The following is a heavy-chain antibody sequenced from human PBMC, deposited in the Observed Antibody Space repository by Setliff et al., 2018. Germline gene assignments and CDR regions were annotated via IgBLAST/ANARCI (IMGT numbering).Heavy chain of an antibody. Sequence: ASVKVSCKAFGYTFAMYGTSWVRQAPEQGLEWMGWIGGYNGYTVYAQKLQGRVTLTTDTSTGTAYMEVRSLRSENTAKYYCVRDRATVAAPPTSTLFDPWGQGTLVTVSS. J-gene: IGHJ5*02. CDR1: GYTFAMYG. CDR2: IGGYNGYT. V-gene: IGHV1-18*01. D-gene: IGHD6-13*01. CDR3: VRDRATVAAPPTSTLFDP.